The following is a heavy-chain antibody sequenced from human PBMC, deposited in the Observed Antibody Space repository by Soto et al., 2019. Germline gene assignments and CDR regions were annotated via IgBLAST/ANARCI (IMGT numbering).Heavy chain of an antibody. Sequence: SSETLSLTCAVYGGSFSGYYWIWIRQPPGKGLEWIGEINHSGSTNYNPSLKSRVTISVDTSKNQFSLKLSSVTAADTAVYYCARGRVTTLVAYGMDVWGQGTTVTVSS. J-gene: IGHJ6*02. CDR1: GGSFSGYY. CDR2: INHSGST. V-gene: IGHV4-34*01. CDR3: ARGRVTTLVAYGMDV. D-gene: IGHD4-17*01.